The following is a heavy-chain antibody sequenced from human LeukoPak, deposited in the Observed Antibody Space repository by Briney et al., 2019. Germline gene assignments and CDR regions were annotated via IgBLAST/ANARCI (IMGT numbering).Heavy chain of an antibody. CDR2: IYYSGST. J-gene: IGHJ4*02. CDR1: GGSISSGDYY. V-gene: IGHV4-30-4*08. CDR3: ARESDGYTLHSSHY. D-gene: IGHD5-24*01. Sequence: KPSETLSLTCTVSGGSISSGDYYWSWIRQPPGKGLEWIGYIYYSGSTYYNPSLKSRVTISVDTSKNQFSLKLSSVTAADTAVYYCARESDGYTLHSSHYWGQGTLVTVSS.